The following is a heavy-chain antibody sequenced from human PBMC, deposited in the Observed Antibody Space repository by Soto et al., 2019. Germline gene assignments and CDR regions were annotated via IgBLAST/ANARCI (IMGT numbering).Heavy chain of an antibody. CDR3: ARSDPDLHSQYV. D-gene: IGHD2-21*01. Sequence: GESLKISCKDSGYRFTSYWIGWVRQMPGKGLEWMGIIYPGDSDTRYSPSFQGLVTISAVKSINTAYLQWSSLKASDTAMYYCARSDPDLHSQYVWGQGTMVTVSS. V-gene: IGHV5-51*01. J-gene: IGHJ3*01. CDR1: GYRFTSYW. CDR2: IYPGDSDT.